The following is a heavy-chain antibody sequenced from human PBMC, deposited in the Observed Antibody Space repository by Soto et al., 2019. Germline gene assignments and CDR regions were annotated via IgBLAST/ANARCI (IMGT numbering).Heavy chain of an antibody. CDR3: ARTLDCTNGVCYGGFDP. Sequence: SETLSLTCAVSGGSISSGGYSWSWIRQPPGKGLEWIGYIYHSGSTYYNPSPKSRVTISVDRSKNQFSLKLSSVTAADTAVYYCARTLDCTNGVCYGGFDPWGQGTLVTVSS. J-gene: IGHJ5*02. CDR2: IYHSGST. V-gene: IGHV4-30-2*01. CDR1: GGSISSGGYS. D-gene: IGHD2-8*01.